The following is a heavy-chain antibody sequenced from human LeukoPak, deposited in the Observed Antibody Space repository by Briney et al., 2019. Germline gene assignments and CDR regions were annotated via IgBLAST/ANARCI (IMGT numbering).Heavy chain of an antibody. V-gene: IGHV4-34*01. J-gene: IGHJ6*02. D-gene: IGHD3-22*01. Sequence: PSETLSLTCAVYGGSFSGYYWSWIRQPPGKGLEWLGEINHSGSTNYNPSLKSRVTISVDTSKNQFSLKLSSVTAADTAVYYCARGGPYYYDSSGYPYYYYGMDVWGQGTTVTVSS. CDR2: INHSGST. CDR1: GGSFSGYY. CDR3: ARGGPYYYDSSGYPYYYYGMDV.